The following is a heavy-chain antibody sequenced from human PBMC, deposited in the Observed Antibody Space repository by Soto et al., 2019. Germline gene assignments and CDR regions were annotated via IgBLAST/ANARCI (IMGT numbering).Heavy chain of an antibody. V-gene: IGHV4-31*03. CDR3: ARAGGYCSSTSCHEGYWFDP. Sequence: QVQLQESGPGLVKPSQTLSLTCTVSGGSISSGGYYWSWIRQHPGKGLEWIGYIYYSGSTYYTPSLKSRVTISGDTSKNQFSLKLSSVTAADTAVYYCARAGGYCSSTSCHEGYWFDPWGQGTLVTVSS. J-gene: IGHJ5*02. CDR1: GGSISSGGYY. CDR2: IYYSGST. D-gene: IGHD2-2*01.